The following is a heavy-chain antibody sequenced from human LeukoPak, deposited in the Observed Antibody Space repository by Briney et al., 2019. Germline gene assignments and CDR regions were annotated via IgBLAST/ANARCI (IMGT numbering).Heavy chain of an antibody. CDR1: GYTFTSYY. V-gene: IGHV1-46*01. J-gene: IGHJ5*02. CDR3: ARDYYGSGSYYNLYGWFDP. CDR2: INPSGGST. Sequence: SVKXSCKASGYTFTSYYMHWVRQAPGQGLXWMXIINPSGGSTSYAQKFQGRVTMTRDTSTSTVYMELSSLRSEDTAVYYCARDYYGSGSYYNLYGWFDPWGQGTLVTVSS. D-gene: IGHD3-10*01.